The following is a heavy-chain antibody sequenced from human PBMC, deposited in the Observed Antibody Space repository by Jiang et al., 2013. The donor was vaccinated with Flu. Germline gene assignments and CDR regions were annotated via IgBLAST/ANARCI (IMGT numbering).Heavy chain of an antibody. CDR3: ARDDRGRDCSGGSCYAGY. V-gene: IGHV3-21*01. Sequence: QLVESGGGLVKPGGSLRLSCAASGFTFSSYSMNWVRQAPGKGLEWVSSISSSSSYIYYADSVKGRFTISRDNAKNSLYLQMNCLRAEDTAVYYCARDDRGRDCSGGSCYAGYWGQGTLVTVSS. CDR2: ISSSSSYI. J-gene: IGHJ4*02. D-gene: IGHD2-15*01. CDR1: GFTFSSYS.